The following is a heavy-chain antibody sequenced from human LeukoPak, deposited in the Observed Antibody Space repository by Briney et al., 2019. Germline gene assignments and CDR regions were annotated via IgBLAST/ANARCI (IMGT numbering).Heavy chain of an antibody. CDR1: GGSVSNYC. J-gene: IGHJ6*02. CDR2: IYYSERA. Sequence: PSETLSLTCTVSGGSVSNYCWNWMRQVPGKGLEWIGFIYYSERATYNPSLKSRVTISINTSKNQFSLKLTSVTTADTAVYYCARGDLALSGTREYYYYYGMDVWGQGTTVTVSS. CDR3: ARGDLALSGTREYYYYYGMDV. V-gene: IGHV4-59*02. D-gene: IGHD3-16*01.